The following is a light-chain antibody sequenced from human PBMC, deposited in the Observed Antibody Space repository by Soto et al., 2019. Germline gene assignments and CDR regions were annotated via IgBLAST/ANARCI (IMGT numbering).Light chain of an antibody. CDR1: SSDVGGYIY. CDR2: DVS. J-gene: IGLJ3*02. Sequence: QSALTQPRSVSGSPGQSVTISCTGTSSDVGGYIYVSWYQQYPAKAPKVMIYDVSRRPSGVPVRFSGSKSGNTASLTISGLQAEDEAVYYCCSYAGNKTVVFGGGTKVTVL. V-gene: IGLV2-11*01. CDR3: CSYAGNKTVV.